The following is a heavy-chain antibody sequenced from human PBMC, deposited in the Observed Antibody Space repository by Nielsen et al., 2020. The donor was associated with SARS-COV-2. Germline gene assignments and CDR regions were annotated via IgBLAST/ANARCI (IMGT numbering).Heavy chain of an antibody. Sequence: GESLKISCAASGFTFSSYGMSWVRQAPGKGLDWVSAISDNGRRIYYADSVKGRFTISRDNSKNTVSLQMNSLRAEDTAVYYCARALVVELGEYYGMDVWGQGTTVTVSS. CDR3: ARALVVELGEYYGMDV. CDR2: ISDNGRRI. D-gene: IGHD3-10*01. J-gene: IGHJ6*02. V-gene: IGHV3-23*01. CDR1: GFTFSSYG.